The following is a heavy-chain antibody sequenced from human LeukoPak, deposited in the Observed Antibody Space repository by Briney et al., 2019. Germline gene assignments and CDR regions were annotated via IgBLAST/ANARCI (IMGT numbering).Heavy chain of an antibody. Sequence: GASVKASCKASGYTFTSYYMHWVRQAPGQGLEWMGWINTKTGNPTYAQGFTGRFVFSLDTSVSTAYLQISSLKAEDAAVYYCARGYSYGSPSEAYYFDYWGQGTLVTVSS. CDR3: ARGYSYGSPSEAYYFDY. CDR1: GYTFTSYY. V-gene: IGHV7-4-1*02. J-gene: IGHJ4*02. D-gene: IGHD5-18*01. CDR2: INTKTGNP.